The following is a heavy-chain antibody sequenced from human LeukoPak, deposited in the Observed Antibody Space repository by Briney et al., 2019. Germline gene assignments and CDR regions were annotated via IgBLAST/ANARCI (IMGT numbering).Heavy chain of an antibody. J-gene: IGHJ4*02. D-gene: IGHD1-26*01. V-gene: IGHV3-23*01. CDR1: GFTFNSYA. CDR2: ISDSGGST. CDR3: AKNRGFSGSYYFDY. Sequence: GGSLRLSCAASGFTFNSYAVSLVRQAPGPGQESVSAISDSGGSTYYADSVKGRFTISRDNSKNTLYLQMSSLRAEDTAVYYCAKNRGFSGSYYFDYWGQGTLVTVSS.